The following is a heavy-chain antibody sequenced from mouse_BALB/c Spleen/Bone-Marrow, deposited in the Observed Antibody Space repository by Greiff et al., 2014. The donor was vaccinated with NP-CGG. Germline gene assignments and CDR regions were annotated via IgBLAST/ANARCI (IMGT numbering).Heavy chain of an antibody. J-gene: IGHJ2*01. CDR3: ARFTRDY. CDR2: TNPGIGGT. CDR1: GYAFTNYL. V-gene: IGHV1-54*01. Sequence: QVQLQQSGDDLVRPGTSVKVSCKASGYAFTNYLIEWFKQRPGQGLEWIGRTNPGIGGTTYNAKFKGKATLTADKSSTTAYMQLNSLTSDDSAVYFCARFTRDYWGQGTTLTVSS.